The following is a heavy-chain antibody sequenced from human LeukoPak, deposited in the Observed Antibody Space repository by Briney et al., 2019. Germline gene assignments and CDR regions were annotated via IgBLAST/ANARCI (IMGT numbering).Heavy chain of an antibody. V-gene: IGHV1-8*01. CDR1: GYTFTSYD. J-gene: IGHJ4*02. Sequence: GASVKVSCKASGYTFTSYDINWVRQATGQGLEWMGWMNPNSGNTGYAQKFQGRVTMTRDTSISTAYMEVSRLRSDDTAVYYCARVRSSGAFDSWGQGTLVTVSS. CDR2: MNPNSGNT. CDR3: ARVRSSGAFDS. D-gene: IGHD2-15*01.